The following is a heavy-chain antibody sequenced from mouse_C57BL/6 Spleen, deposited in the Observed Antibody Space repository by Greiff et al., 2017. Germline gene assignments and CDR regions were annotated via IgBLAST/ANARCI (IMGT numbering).Heavy chain of an antibody. J-gene: IGHJ2*01. CDR1: GYSFTGYY. D-gene: IGHD1-1*01. V-gene: IGHV1-42*01. Sequence: VQLQQSGPELVKPGASVKISCKASGYSFTGYYMNWVKQSPEKSLEWIGEINPSTGGTTYNQKFKAKATLTVDKSSSTAYMQLKSLTSEDSAVYYCARVPYYYGSSWYYFDYWGQGTTLTVSS. CDR2: INPSTGGT. CDR3: ARVPYYYGSSWYYFDY.